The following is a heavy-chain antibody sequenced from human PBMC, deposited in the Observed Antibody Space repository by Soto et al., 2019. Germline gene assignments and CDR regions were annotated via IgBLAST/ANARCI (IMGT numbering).Heavy chain of an antibody. D-gene: IGHD1-1*01. CDR3: VRDLYRSATMPCLDH. Sequence: GGSLKLYSEDSGFTFINYAMSWVRQSPGKGLEWVSSISDTGGDSYYADSMDGRFTVSRDNSKNTLYLQINSLRAEDTAIYYCVRDLYRSATMPCLDHWGQGALVTVSS. CDR2: ISDTGGDS. V-gene: IGHV3-23*01. J-gene: IGHJ4*02. CDR1: GFTFINYA.